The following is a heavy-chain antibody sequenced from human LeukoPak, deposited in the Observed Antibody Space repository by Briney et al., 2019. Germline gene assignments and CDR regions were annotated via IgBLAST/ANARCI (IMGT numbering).Heavy chain of an antibody. V-gene: IGHV3-23*01. D-gene: IGHD3-10*01. CDR1: GFTFSSYA. Sequence: GGSLRLSCAASGFTFSSYAMSWVRQAPGKGLEWVSAISGSGGSTYYADSVKGRFTISRDNAKNSLYLQMNSLRAEDTAVYYCASGTQLLWFGELLLGDYWGQGTLVTVSS. CDR3: ASGTQLLWFGELLLGDY. J-gene: IGHJ4*02. CDR2: ISGSGGST.